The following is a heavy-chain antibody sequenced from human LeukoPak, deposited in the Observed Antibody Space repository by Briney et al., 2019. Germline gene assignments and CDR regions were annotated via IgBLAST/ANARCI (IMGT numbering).Heavy chain of an antibody. Sequence: PSETLSLTCAVYGGSFATFYWSWIRQPPGKVLEWIASINYSGSTYHNPSLKSRVTISVDTSENQFSLKLSSVTAADTAVYYCARYVVYGSGKYYFDYWGQGTLATVSS. V-gene: IGHV4-34*01. D-gene: IGHD3-10*01. CDR3: ARYVVYGSGKYYFDY. J-gene: IGHJ4*02. CDR2: INYSGST. CDR1: GGSFATFY.